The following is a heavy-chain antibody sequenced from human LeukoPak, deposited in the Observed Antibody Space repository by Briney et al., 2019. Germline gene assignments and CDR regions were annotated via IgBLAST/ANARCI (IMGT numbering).Heavy chain of an antibody. CDR1: GYTFTGYY. Sequence: ASVKVSCKASGYTFTGYYMHWVRQAPGQGLEWMGWINPNSGGTNYAQKFQGRVTMTRDTSISTAYMELGRLRSDDTAVYYCATTRYSSGWYRFDYWGQGTLVTVSS. D-gene: IGHD6-19*01. CDR3: ATTRYSSGWYRFDY. CDR2: INPNSGGT. J-gene: IGHJ4*02. V-gene: IGHV1-2*02.